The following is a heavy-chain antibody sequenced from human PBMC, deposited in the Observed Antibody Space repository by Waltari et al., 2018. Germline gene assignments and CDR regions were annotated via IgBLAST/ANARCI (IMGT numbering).Heavy chain of an antibody. J-gene: IGHJ5*02. D-gene: IGHD6-13*01. V-gene: IGHV4-34*01. CDR2: IKQSGST. CDR1: GGSFSGYY. CDR3: ARGGVAARFTGGWFDP. Sequence: QVQLQQWGAGLLKPSETLSLTCAVYGGSFSGYYWSWIRPPPGKGLEGIGEIKQSGSTKHNPSLKSRVNISGETSKNPFSLKLSSGTAGDKTVEYRARGGVAARFTGGWFDPWGQGTLVTVSS.